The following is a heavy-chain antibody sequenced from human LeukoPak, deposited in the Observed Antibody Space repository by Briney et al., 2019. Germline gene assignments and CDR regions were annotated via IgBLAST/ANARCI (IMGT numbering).Heavy chain of an antibody. CDR2: IYYSGST. V-gene: IGHV4-59*08. Sequence: SETLSLTCTVSGGSISSYYWSWIRQPPGKGLEWIGYIYYSGSTNYNPSLKSQVTISVDTSKNQFSLKLSSVTAADTAIYYCARHDSATYYTSAFDIWGQGTMVTVSS. CDR1: GGSISSYY. D-gene: IGHD1-26*01. J-gene: IGHJ3*02. CDR3: ARHDSATYYTSAFDI.